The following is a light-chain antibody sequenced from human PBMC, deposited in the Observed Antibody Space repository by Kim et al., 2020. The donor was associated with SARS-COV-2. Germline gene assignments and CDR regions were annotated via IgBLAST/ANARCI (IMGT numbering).Light chain of an antibody. J-gene: IGKJ1*01. CDR1: SDW. Sequence: SDWFAWYQQKPGKPPKLLIYKASKLEDGVPSRFSATESGTEFTLTINSLQPDDFATYYCQQYYAGSRAFGQGTKVDIK. V-gene: IGKV1-5*03. CDR3: QQYYAGSRA. CDR2: KAS.